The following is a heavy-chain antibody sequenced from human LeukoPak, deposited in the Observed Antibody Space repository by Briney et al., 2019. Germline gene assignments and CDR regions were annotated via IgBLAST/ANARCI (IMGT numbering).Heavy chain of an antibody. J-gene: IGHJ4*02. V-gene: IGHV3-21*01. CDR2: ISSSSSFI. D-gene: IGHD2-2*01. Sequence: GGALRLSCAASVFIFSSYSMNWVRQAPGKGLEGVSYISSSSSFIYYADSVKGRFTVSRDNAENSLYLQMNSLRVEDTAVFYCVRGGSSSIWGRPDYWGQGTLVTVSS. CDR3: VRGGSSSIWGRPDY. CDR1: VFIFSSYS.